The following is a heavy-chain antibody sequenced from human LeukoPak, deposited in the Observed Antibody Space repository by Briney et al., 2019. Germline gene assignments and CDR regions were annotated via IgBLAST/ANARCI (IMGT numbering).Heavy chain of an antibody. CDR3: ARRFMARSDAFDI. V-gene: IGHV4-39*07. D-gene: IGHD3-3*01. Sequence: NPSETLSLTCTVSGGPISSSSYYWGWIRQPPGKGLEWIGSIYYSGSTYYNPSLKSRVTISVDTSKNQFSLKLSSVTAADTAVYYCARRFMARSDAFDIWGQGTMVTVSS. J-gene: IGHJ3*02. CDR1: GGPISSSSYY. CDR2: IYYSGST.